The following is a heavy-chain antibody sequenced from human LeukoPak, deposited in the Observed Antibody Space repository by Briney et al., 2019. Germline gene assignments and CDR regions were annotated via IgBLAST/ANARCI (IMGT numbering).Heavy chain of an antibody. V-gene: IGHV1-2*02. D-gene: IGHD3-3*01. J-gene: IGHJ4*02. CDR2: INPNSGGT. CDR1: GYTFTGYY. CDR3: ARGRRADFGVVIMFVY. Sequence: ASVKVSWKASGYTFTGYYMHWVRQAPEQGLEWMGWINPNSGGTNYAQKFQGRVTMTRDTSISTAYMELSRLRSDDTAVYYCARGRRADFGVVIMFVYWGQGTLVTVSS.